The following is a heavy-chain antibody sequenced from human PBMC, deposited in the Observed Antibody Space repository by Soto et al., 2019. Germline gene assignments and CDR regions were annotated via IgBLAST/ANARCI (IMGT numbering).Heavy chain of an antibody. D-gene: IGHD5-12*01. Sequence: QVQLVQSGAEVKKPGASVKVSSKATGYTFTTNDINWVRQATGQGLEWMGWMNPNSGDTGYAQKFQGRVTMTRDTSISTAYMELSTLTSEDTAVYYCVRGLEWLRNYWGQGTLVTVSS. CDR1: GYTFTTND. CDR3: VRGLEWLRNY. CDR2: MNPNSGDT. V-gene: IGHV1-8*01. J-gene: IGHJ4*02.